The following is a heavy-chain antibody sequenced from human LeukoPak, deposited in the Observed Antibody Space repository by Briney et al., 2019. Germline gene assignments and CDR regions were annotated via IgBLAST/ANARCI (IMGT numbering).Heavy chain of an antibody. J-gene: IGHJ6*02. D-gene: IGHD2-2*02. V-gene: IGHV4-59*01. Sequence: SETLSLTCTVSGGSISSYYWSWIRQPPGKGLEWIGYIYYSGSTNYNPSHKSRVTISVDTSKNQFSLKLSSVTAADTAVYYCAVPAAIAGIYYYGMDVWGQGTTVTVSS. CDR1: GGSISSYY. CDR2: IYYSGST. CDR3: AVPAAIAGIYYYGMDV.